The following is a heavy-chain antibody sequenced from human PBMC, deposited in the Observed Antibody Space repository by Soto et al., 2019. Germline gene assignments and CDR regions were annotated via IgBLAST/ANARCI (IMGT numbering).Heavy chain of an antibody. Sequence: GASVKVSCKVSGYTLTELSMHWVRQAPGKGLEWMGGFDPEDGETIYAQKFQGRVTMTEDTSTDTAYMELSSLRSEDTAVYYCATGYYDSSGYPKGHSYVPLPFDYWGQGTLVTVS. D-gene: IGHD3-22*01. V-gene: IGHV1-24*01. CDR2: FDPEDGET. J-gene: IGHJ4*02. CDR3: ATGYYDSSGYPKGHSYVPLPFDY. CDR1: GYTLTELS.